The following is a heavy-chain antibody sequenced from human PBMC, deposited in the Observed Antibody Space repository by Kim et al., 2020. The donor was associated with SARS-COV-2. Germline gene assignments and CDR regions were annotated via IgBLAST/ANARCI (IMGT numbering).Heavy chain of an antibody. J-gene: IGHJ6*02. Sequence: SETLSLTCAVYGGSFSGYYWSWIRQPPGKGLEWIGEINHSGSTNYNPSLKSRVTISVDTSKNQFSLKLSSVTAADTAVYYCARGYWSAAGTGYYYYYGMDVWGQGTTVTVSS. CDR1: GGSFSGYY. CDR3: ARGYWSAAGTGYYYYYGMDV. V-gene: IGHV4-34*01. D-gene: IGHD6-13*01. CDR2: INHSGST.